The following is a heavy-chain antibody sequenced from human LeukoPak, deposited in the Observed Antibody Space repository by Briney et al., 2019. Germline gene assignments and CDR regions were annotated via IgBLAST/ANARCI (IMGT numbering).Heavy chain of an antibody. CDR2: ISWNSGSI. D-gene: IGHD3-10*01. CDR1: GFTFDDYA. CDR3: AKDIGFRGSGSPGGYYFDY. V-gene: IGHV3-9*01. Sequence: GRSLRLPCAASGFTFDDYAMHWVRQAPGKGLEWVSGISWNSGSIGYADSVKGRFTISRDNAKNSLYLQMNSLRAEDTALYYCAKDIGFRGSGSPGGYYFDYWGQGTLVTVSS. J-gene: IGHJ4*02.